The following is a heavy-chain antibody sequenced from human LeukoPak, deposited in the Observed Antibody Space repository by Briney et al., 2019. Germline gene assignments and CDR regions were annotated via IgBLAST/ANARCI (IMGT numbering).Heavy chain of an antibody. CDR3: ATATAIRDAFDI. CDR2: IKQDGSEK. CDR1: GFTFSSYW. J-gene: IGHJ3*02. D-gene: IGHD5-18*01. Sequence: GGPLRLSCAASGFTFSSYWMSWVRQAPGKGLEWVANIKQDGSEKYYVDSVKGRFTISRDNAKNSLYLQMNSLRAEDTAVYYCATATAIRDAFDIWGQGTMVTVSS. V-gene: IGHV3-7*01.